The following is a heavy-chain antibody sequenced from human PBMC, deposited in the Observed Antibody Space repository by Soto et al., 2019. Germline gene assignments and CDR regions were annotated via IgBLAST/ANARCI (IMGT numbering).Heavy chain of an antibody. V-gene: IGHV3-23*01. D-gene: IGHD1-1*01. CDR2: ISGSGGST. J-gene: IGHJ5*02. CDR3: AGGPATGTHPEWFDP. Sequence: PGGSLRLSCAASGFTFSSYAMSWVRQAPGKGLEWVSAISGSGGSTYYADSVKGRFTISRDNSKNTLYLQMNSLRAEDTAVYYCAGGPATGTHPEWFDPWGQGTLVTVSS. CDR1: GFTFSSYA.